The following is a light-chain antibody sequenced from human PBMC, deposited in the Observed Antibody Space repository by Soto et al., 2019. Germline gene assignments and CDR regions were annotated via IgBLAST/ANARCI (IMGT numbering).Light chain of an antibody. J-gene: IGKJ5*01. V-gene: IGKV3-20*01. CDR2: GAS. Sequence: EIVLTQSPGTLSLSPGERATLSCRASQSVSSSFLAWYQQKPGQAPRLLVYGASGRATGISDRFSGSGSGTDFTLTITRLEPEDFAVYYCQQYGNSPITFGQGTRLEIK. CDR1: QSVSSSF. CDR3: QQYGNSPIT.